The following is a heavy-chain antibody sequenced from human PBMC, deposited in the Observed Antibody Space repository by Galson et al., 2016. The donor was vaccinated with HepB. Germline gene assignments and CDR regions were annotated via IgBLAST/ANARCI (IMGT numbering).Heavy chain of an antibody. CDR3: TRENSGYDY. V-gene: IGHV3-23*01. CDR1: GFTFRSYG. J-gene: IGHJ4*02. CDR2: ISGSGDNT. Sequence: SLRLSCAASGFTFRSYGMNWVRQAPGKGLEWISSISGSGDNTYYADSVKGRFTISRDNLKNTLFLQMNSLRVEDTALYYCTRENSGYDYWGQGTVISVST. D-gene: IGHD5-12*01.